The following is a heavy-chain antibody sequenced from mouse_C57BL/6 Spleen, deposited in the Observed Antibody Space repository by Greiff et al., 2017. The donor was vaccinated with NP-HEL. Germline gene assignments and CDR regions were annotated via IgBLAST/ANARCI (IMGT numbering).Heavy chain of an antibody. J-gene: IGHJ1*03. CDR1: GYTFTSYW. Sequence: VQLQQPGAELVKPGASVKLSCKASGYTFTSYWMHWVKQRPGQGLEWIGMIHPNSGSTNYNEKFKSKATLTVDKSSSTVYMQLSSLTSEDSAVYYCARPRYGSPDFDVWGTGTTVTVAS. V-gene: IGHV1-64*01. CDR3: ARPRYGSPDFDV. CDR2: IHPNSGST. D-gene: IGHD1-1*01.